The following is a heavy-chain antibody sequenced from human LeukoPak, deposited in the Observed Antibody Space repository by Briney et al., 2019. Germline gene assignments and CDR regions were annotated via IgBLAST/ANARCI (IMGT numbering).Heavy chain of an antibody. CDR3: ATEEGYCSSTSCLFDY. CDR2: FDPEDGET. D-gene: IGHD2-2*01. Sequence: GASVKVSCKVSGYTLTELSMRWVRQAPGKGLEWMGGFDPEDGETIYAQKFQGRVTMTEDTSTDTAYMELSSLRSEDTAVYYCATEEGYCSSTSCLFDYWGQGTLVTVSS. J-gene: IGHJ4*02. CDR1: GYTLTELS. V-gene: IGHV1-24*01.